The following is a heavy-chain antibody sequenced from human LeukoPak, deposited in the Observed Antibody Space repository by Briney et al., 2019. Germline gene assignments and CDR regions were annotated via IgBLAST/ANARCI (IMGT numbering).Heavy chain of an antibody. CDR2: ISSSSSTI. J-gene: IGHJ4*02. V-gene: IGHV3-48*02. CDR1: GFTFSSYA. Sequence: GGSLRLSCAASGFTFSSYAMSWVRQAPGKGLEWVSYISSSSSTISYADSVKGRFTISRDNAKNSLYLQMNSLRDEDTAVYYCARYYDSSGYYLFDYWGQGTLVTVSS. CDR3: ARYYDSSGYYLFDY. D-gene: IGHD3-22*01.